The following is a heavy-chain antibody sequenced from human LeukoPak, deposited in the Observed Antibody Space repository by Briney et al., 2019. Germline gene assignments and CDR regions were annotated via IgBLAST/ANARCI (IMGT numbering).Heavy chain of an antibody. CDR3: FTGSAYYYDS. CDR2: TSPDGNSQ. Sequence: GGSLRLSCAASGFTFSRYAMHWVRQAPGKGLEWVAVTSPDGNSQNYADSVKGRFTISRDNSKNTVFLQMNSLSTEDTAVYSCFTGSAYYYDSWGQGTLVTVSS. J-gene: IGHJ5*01. V-gene: IGHV3-30*04. CDR1: GFTFSRYA. D-gene: IGHD3-22*01.